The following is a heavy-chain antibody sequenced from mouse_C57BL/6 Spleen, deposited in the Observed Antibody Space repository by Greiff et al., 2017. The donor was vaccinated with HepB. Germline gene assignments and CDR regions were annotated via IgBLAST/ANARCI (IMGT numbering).Heavy chain of an antibody. CDR2: ISNGGGST. CDR3: ARQDYGYYFDY. D-gene: IGHD1-1*02. CDR1: GFTFSDYY. Sequence: EVKVEESGGGLVQPGGSLKLSCAASGFTFSDYYMYWVRQTPEKRLEWVAYISNGGGSTYYPDTVKGRFTISRDNAKNTLYLQMSRLKSEDTAMYYCARQDYGYYFDYWGQGTTLTVSS. J-gene: IGHJ2*01. V-gene: IGHV5-12*01.